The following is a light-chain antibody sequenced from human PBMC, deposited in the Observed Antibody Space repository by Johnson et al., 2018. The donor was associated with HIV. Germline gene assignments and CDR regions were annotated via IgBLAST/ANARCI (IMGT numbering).Light chain of an antibody. J-gene: IGLJ1*01. V-gene: IGLV1-51*01. CDR2: DNN. Sequence: QPVLTQPPSVSAAPGQKVTISCSGSSSNIENNYVSWYQQLPGTAPKLLIYDNNKRPSGIPDQFYGSKSGTSATLGITGLQTGDEADYYCGTWDSSLSAYVFGTGTKFTVL. CDR1: SSNIENNY. CDR3: GTWDSSLSAYV.